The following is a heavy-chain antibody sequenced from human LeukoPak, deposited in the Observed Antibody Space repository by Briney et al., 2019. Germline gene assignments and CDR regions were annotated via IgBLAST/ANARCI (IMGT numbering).Heavy chain of an antibody. CDR1: GFTLSSYS. D-gene: IGHD2-2*01. CDR2: ISSSSSYI. Sequence: PGGSLRLPCGASGFTLSSYSMNWVGRAPGKGLEWVASISSSSSYIYYADSVKGRFTISRDNAKNSLYLQMNSLRAEGTAVYYCARDLIVVVPATDYWGQATLVTVSS. J-gene: IGHJ4*02. V-gene: IGHV3-21*01. CDR3: ARDLIVVVPATDY.